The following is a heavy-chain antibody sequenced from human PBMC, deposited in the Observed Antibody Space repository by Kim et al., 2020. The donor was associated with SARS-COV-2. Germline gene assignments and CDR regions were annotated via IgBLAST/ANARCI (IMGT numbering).Heavy chain of an antibody. CDR3: AGAGYCTNGVCYIGFDY. J-gene: IGHJ4*02. Sequence: VKSRITINPDTSKNQFSLQLNSVTPEDTAVYYCAGAGYCTNGVCYIGFDYWGQGTLVTVSS. D-gene: IGHD2-8*01. V-gene: IGHV6-1*01.